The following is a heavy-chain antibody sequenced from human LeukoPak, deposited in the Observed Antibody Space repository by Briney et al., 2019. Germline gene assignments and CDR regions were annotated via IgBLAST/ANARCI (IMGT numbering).Heavy chain of an antibody. CDR2: INHSGST. V-gene: IGHV4-34*01. D-gene: IGHD2-2*01. CDR1: GGSFSGYY. J-gene: IGHJ6*03. CDR3: ARRTHCSSTSCYANYYYYMDV. Sequence: SGTLSLTCAVYGGSFSGYYWSWIRQPPGKGLEWIGEINHSGSTNYNPSLKSRVTISVDTSKNQFSLKLSSVTAADTAVYYCARRTHCSSTSCYANYYYYMDVWGKGTTVTVSS.